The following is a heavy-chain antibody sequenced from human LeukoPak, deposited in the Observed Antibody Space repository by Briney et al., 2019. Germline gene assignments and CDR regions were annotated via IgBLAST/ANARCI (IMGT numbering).Heavy chain of an antibody. D-gene: IGHD1-7*01. CDR2: FDPEDGET. V-gene: IGHV1-24*01. J-gene: IGHJ5*02. Sequence: GASVKVSCKVSGYTLTELSMHWVRQAPGKGLEWMGGFDPEDGETIYAQKFQGRVTMTEDTSTDTAYMELSSLRSEDTAVYYCATFQGGNYVSWFDPWGQGTLVTVSS. CDR1: GYTLTELS. CDR3: ATFQGGNYVSWFDP.